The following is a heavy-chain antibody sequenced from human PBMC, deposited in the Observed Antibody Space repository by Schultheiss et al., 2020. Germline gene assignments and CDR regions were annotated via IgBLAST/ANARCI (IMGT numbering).Heavy chain of an antibody. D-gene: IGHD2-2*01. CDR2: TRNKANSYTT. J-gene: IGHJ6*03. Sequence: GGSLRLSCAASGFTFSDHYMDWVRQAPGKGLEWVGRTRNKANSYTTEYAASVKGRFTISRDDSKSIAYLQMNSLKTEDTAVYYCTRDGVSCSSTSCYESYMDVWGKGTTVTVSS. V-gene: IGHV3-72*01. CDR1: GFTFSDHY. CDR3: TRDGVSCSSTSCYESYMDV.